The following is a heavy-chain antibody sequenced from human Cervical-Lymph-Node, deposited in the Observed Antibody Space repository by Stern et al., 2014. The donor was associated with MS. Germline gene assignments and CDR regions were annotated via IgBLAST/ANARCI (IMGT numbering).Heavy chain of an antibody. D-gene: IGHD3-10*01. CDR1: GFTFSSYS. J-gene: IGHJ4*02. CDR2: ISRTSSYI. CDR3: ARDAKTYYYGSGSHNDY. V-gene: IGHV3-21*01. Sequence: EVQLVESGGGLVKPGGSLRLSCAASGFTFSSYSMNWVRQAPGKGLEWVSSISRTSSYIYYADSVKARFTISRDNAKNSLYLQMNSLRAEDTAVYYCARDAKTYYYGSGSHNDYWAQATLVTVSS.